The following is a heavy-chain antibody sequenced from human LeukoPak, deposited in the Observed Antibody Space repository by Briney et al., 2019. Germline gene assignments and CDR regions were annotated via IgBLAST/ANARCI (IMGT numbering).Heavy chain of an antibody. Sequence: SETLSLTCAVYGESFSGYYWSWIRQHPGKGLEWIGGINHSGNTNYNPSLKSRVTISLDTSKNQFSLKLSSVTAADTAVYYCARHSRIYYDILTGPYGGYFDYWGQRTLVTVSS. CDR1: GESFSGYY. CDR3: ARHSRIYYDILTGPYGGYFDY. CDR2: INHSGNT. V-gene: IGHV4-34*01. J-gene: IGHJ4*02. D-gene: IGHD3-9*01.